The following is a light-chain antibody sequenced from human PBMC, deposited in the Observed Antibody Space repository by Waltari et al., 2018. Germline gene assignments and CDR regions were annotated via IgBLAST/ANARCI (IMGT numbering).Light chain of an antibody. CDR2: EAT. CDR1: QSVRRF. Sequence: EIVLTQSPGTLSLSPGERATLSCRASQSVRRFLAWYQQKLGQAPRLLIYEATSRATGSPDRFSGSGFGTDFSRIISRLEPEDFAVYYCQKYGTLPATFGQGTKVEIK. CDR3: QKYGTLPAT. J-gene: IGKJ1*01. V-gene: IGKV3-20*01.